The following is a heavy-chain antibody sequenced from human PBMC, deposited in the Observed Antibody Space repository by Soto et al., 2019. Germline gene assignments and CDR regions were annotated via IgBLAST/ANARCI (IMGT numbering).Heavy chain of an antibody. V-gene: IGHV3-30*18. CDR2: MSSDGSKI. D-gene: IGHD1-26*01. CDR1: GFDFTYYA. J-gene: IGHJ4*02. Sequence: QVQLVESGGSAVQPGESLRLSCVASGFDFTYYAMHLVRQAPGKGLESVAVMSSDGSKIHHTDSVKGRFTISRDNSKNTLYLQMNSLRKEDTAVYFCAKDEGVGGTLGLFDYWGQGTLVSVSS. CDR3: AKDEGVGGTLGLFDY.